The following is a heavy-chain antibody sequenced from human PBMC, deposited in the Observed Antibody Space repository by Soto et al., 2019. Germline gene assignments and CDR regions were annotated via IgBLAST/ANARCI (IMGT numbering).Heavy chain of an antibody. CDR3: AKEGHHYEILTGYRSYYGMDV. J-gene: IGHJ6*02. Sequence: PGGSLRLSCAASGFTFSSYGMHWVRQAPGKGLEWVAVISYDGSNKYYADTVKGRFTISRDNSKNTLYLQMNSLRAEDTAVYYFAKEGHHYEILTGYRSYYGMDVWGQGTTVTVSS. D-gene: IGHD3-9*01. V-gene: IGHV3-30*18. CDR1: GFTFSSYG. CDR2: ISYDGSNK.